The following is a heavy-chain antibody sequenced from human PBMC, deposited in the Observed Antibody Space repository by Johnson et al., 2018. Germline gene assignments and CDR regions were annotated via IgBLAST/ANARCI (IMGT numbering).Heavy chain of an antibody. CDR1: GFTFSDYY. CDR2: ISSSGSTI. CDR3: ARVDCTITNCYSYYYYYMNV. V-gene: IGHV3-11*04. Sequence: QVQLVQSGGGLVKPGGSLRLSCAASGFTFSDYYMSWIRQAPGKGLEWVSYISSSGSTIYYADSVKGRFTISRDNAQNSLYLQMNSLRAEDTAVYYCARVDCTITNCYSYYYYYMNVWGKGTTVTVSS. D-gene: IGHD2-2*01. J-gene: IGHJ6*03.